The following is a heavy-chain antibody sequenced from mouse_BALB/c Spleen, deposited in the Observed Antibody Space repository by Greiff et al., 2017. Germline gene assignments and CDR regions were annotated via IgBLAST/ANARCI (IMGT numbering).Heavy chain of an antibody. CDR2: ISSGGSYT. Sequence: EVMLVESGGGLVQPGGSLKLSCAASGFTFSSYGMSWVRQTPDKRLEWVATISSGGSYTYYPDSVKGRFTISRDNAKNTLYLQMSSLKSEDTAMYYCARDDYWGQGTTLTVSS. V-gene: IGHV5-6*03. CDR1: GFTFSSYG. J-gene: IGHJ2*01. CDR3: ARDDY.